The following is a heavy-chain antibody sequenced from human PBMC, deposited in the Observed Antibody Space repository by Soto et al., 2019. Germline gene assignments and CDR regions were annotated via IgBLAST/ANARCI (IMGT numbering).Heavy chain of an antibody. CDR2: IYYSGST. V-gene: IGHV4-59*01. Sequence: NLSETLSLTCTFPGGSISSYYWSWIRQPPGKGLEWIGYIYYSGSTNYNPSLKSRVTISVDTSKNQFSLKLSSVTAADTAVYYCARDHHKYWFDPWGQGTLVTVSS. CDR1: GGSISSYY. J-gene: IGHJ5*02. CDR3: ARDHHKYWFDP.